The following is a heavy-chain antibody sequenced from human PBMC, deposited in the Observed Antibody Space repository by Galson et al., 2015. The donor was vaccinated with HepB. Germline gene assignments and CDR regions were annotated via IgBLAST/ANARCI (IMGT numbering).Heavy chain of an antibody. CDR1: GFTFSSYA. Sequence: SLRLSCAASGFTFSSYAMSWVRQAPGKGLEWVSVVSGSGDSRYYADSVKGRFTISRDNSKNTLFLQMNSLRVEDTAVYYCAKYGALEVAGHSEPFGYWGQGTLVIVSS. V-gene: IGHV3-23*01. J-gene: IGHJ4*02. D-gene: IGHD6-19*01. CDR3: AKYGALEVAGHSEPFGY. CDR2: VSGSGDSR.